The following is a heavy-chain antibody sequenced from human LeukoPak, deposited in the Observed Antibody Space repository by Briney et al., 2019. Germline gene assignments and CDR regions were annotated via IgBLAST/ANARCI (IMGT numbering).Heavy chain of an antibody. CDR1: GGSFSGYY. CDR2: INHSGST. D-gene: IGHD5-18*01. V-gene: IGHV4-34*01. Sequence: SETLSLTCAVYGGSFSGYYWSWIRQPPGKGLEWIGEINHSGSTNYNPSLKSRVTISVDTSKNQFSLKLSSVTAADTAVYYCARRGGYSYGQRDYWGQGTLVTVSS. J-gene: IGHJ4*02. CDR3: ARRGGYSYGQRDY.